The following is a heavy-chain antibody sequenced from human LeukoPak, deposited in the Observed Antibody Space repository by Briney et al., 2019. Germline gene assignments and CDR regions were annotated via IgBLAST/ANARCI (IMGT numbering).Heavy chain of an antibody. J-gene: IGHJ4*02. Sequence: VSVKVSCKASGYTFTNYGISWVRQAPGQGLEWMGWISAYNGNTNYAQKLQGRVTMTTDTSTSTAYMELRSLRSDDTAVYYCARGDIVVVPAAMAGFDYWGQGTLVTVSS. CDR1: GYTFTNYG. D-gene: IGHD2-2*01. CDR2: ISAYNGNT. CDR3: ARGDIVVVPAAMAGFDY. V-gene: IGHV1-18*01.